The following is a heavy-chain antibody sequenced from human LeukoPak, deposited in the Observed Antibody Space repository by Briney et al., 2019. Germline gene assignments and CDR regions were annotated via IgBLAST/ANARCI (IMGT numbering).Heavy chain of an antibody. CDR2: ISGGGGST. J-gene: IGHJ4*02. CDR1: GFTFNTYA. Sequence: GTSLRLSCAASGFTFNTYAIHWVRQAPGKGLEWVSAISGGGGSTYYADSVKGRFTISRDNSKNTLYLQMNSLRAEDTAVYYCANLRYWGQGTLVTVSS. CDR3: ANLRY. V-gene: IGHV3-23*01.